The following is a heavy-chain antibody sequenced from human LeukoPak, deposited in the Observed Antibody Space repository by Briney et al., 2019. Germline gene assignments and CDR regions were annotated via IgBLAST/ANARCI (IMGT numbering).Heavy chain of an antibody. J-gene: IGHJ4*02. D-gene: IGHD3-22*01. V-gene: IGHV3-21*01. Sequence: GGSLRLSCAASGFTFSSYSMNWVRQAPGKGLEWVSSISSSSSYIYYADSVKGRFTISRDNAKNSLYLQMNSLRAEDTAVYYCARVGEDSSGYYHQFDYWGQGTLVTVSS. CDR1: GFTFSSYS. CDR3: ARVGEDSSGYYHQFDY. CDR2: ISSSSSYI.